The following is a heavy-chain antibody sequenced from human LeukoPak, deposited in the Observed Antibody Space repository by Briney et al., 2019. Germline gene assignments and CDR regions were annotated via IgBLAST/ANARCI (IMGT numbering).Heavy chain of an antibody. CDR3: ARAEGSRYGYMDV. D-gene: IGHD3-9*01. CDR2: IYYSGST. CDR1: GGSISSYY. V-gene: IGHV4-59*01. J-gene: IGHJ6*03. Sequence: SETLSLTCTVSGGSISSYYWSWIRQPPGEGLEWIGYIYYSGSTNYNPSLKSRVTISVDTSKNQFSLKLSSVTAADTAVYYCARAEGSRYGYMDVWGKGTTVTVSS.